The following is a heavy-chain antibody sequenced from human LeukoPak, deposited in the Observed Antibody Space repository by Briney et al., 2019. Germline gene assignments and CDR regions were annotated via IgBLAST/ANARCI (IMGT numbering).Heavy chain of an antibody. D-gene: IGHD1-14*01. J-gene: IGHJ4*02. CDR2: ISFNGGST. CDR3: AKDLTEGGVDY. Sequence: QTGGSLRLSCAASGFTFSSYAMHWVRQAPGKGLEYVSGISFNGGSTYHANSVKGRFTISRDNSKNTLYLQMGSLRAEDTAVYYCAKDLTEGGVDYWGQGTLVTVSS. V-gene: IGHV3-64*01. CDR1: GFTFSSYA.